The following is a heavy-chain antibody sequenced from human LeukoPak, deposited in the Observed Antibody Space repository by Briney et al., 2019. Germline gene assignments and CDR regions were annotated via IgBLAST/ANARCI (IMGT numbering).Heavy chain of an antibody. V-gene: IGHV3-23*01. CDR3: AKCSTSAYTTGWCNWIDP. J-gene: IGHJ5*02. CDR1: GFTLTSGA. CDR2: TVSRGTT. D-gene: IGHD6-19*01. Sequence: GGSLRLSYVASGFTLTSGAMNWVRQAPGKGLEWVSATVSRGTTQYADSVKGRFTVSRDTSKNTLYLQMNSLRADDTAVYYCAKCSTSAYTTGWCNWIDPWGQGTLVTVSS.